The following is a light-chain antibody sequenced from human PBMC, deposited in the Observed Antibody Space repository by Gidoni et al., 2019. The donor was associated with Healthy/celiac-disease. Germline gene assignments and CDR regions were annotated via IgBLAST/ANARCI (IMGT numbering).Light chain of an antibody. Sequence: EIVLTQSPATLSLSPGERATLSCRASQSVSSYLAWYQQKPGQAPRLLIYDASNRATGIPARFSGSGSGTDFTLTISSQEPEDFAVYYCQQRSNWRPFTFXPXTKVDIK. CDR3: QQRSNWRPFT. V-gene: IGKV3-11*01. J-gene: IGKJ3*01. CDR1: QSVSSY. CDR2: DAS.